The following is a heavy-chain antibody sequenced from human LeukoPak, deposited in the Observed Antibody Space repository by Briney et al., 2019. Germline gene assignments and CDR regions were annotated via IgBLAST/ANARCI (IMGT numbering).Heavy chain of an antibody. D-gene: IGHD2-21*02. CDR3: ATKGYCGGDCHFDY. CDR2: IIPILGIA. J-gene: IGHJ4*02. CDR1: GGTFSSYT. Sequence: ASVKVSRKASGGTFSSYTISWVRQAPGQGLEWMGRIIPILGIANYAQKFQGRVTITADKSTSTAYMELSSLRSEDTAVYYCATKGYCGGDCHFDYWGQGTLVTVSS. V-gene: IGHV1-69*02.